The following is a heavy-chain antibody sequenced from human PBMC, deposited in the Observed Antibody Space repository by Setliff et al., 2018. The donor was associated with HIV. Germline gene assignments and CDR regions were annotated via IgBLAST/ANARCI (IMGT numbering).Heavy chain of an antibody. V-gene: IGHV5-51*01. CDR2: IYPVDSHT. Sequence: GESLKISCKGSGYYFTTFWIAWVRQMPGKGLEWMGFIYPVDSHTTYSPSFQGQVTISVDTSVSTAYLQWSSLKASDTAMYYCATLTNFDHWGQGTLVTVSS. D-gene: IGHD7-27*01. CDR3: ATLTNFDH. CDR1: GYYFTTFW. J-gene: IGHJ4*02.